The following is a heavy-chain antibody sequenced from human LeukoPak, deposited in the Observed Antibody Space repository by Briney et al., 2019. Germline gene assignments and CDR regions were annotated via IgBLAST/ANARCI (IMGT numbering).Heavy chain of an antibody. CDR1: GGSFSIYS. D-gene: IGHD3-16*01. CDR3: ARRARSGDFRFDI. CDR2: ITHSGST. Sequence: PSETLSLTCAVYGGSFSIYSWNWIRQPPGKGLEWIGEITHSGSTNYNPSLKSRVTISIDTSKNQFSLKLTSVTAADTAVYYCARRARSGDFRFDIWGQGTLVTVSS. J-gene: IGHJ5*02. V-gene: IGHV4-34*01.